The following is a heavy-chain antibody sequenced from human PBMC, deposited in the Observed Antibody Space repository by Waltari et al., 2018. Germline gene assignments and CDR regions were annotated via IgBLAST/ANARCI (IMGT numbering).Heavy chain of an antibody. D-gene: IGHD3-10*01. V-gene: IGHV1-24*01. CDR1: GYTLTDLS. CDR3: ATSGPGSGLRDAFDI. Sequence: QVQLVQSGAEVKKPGASVKVSCKVSGYTLTDLSMPWVRQSPGKGLEWMGGFDPEDGETIYAQKFQGRVTMTEDTSTDTAYMELSSLRSEDTAVYYCATSGPGSGLRDAFDIWGQGTMVTVSS. CDR2: FDPEDGET. J-gene: IGHJ3*02.